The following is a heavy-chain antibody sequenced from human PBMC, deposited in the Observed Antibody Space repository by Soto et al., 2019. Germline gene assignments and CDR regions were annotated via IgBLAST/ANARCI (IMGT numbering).Heavy chain of an antibody. CDR2: ISGSGGST. J-gene: IGHJ4*02. D-gene: IGHD5-18*01. CDR3: AKDGATKKDTAMAASGEAHYFDY. V-gene: IGHV3-23*01. CDR1: GFTFSSYA. Sequence: GGSLRLSCAASGFTFSSYAMSWVRQAPGKGLEWVSAISGSGGSTYYADSVKGRFTISRDNSKNTLYLQMNSLRAEDTAVYYCAKDGATKKDTAMAASGEAHYFDYWGQGTLVTVSS.